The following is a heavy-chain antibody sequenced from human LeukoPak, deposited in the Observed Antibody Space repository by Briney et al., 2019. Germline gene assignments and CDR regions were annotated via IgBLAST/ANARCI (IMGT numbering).Heavy chain of an antibody. V-gene: IGHV3-23*01. Sequence: GGSLRLSCATSGFTFSSDAMSWVRQAPGKGLEWVSGIGASGGSTYYADSVKGRFTISRDNSKNTLYLQMNSLRAEDTAVYYCARGPERTGVGTRYYYDMDVWGQGTTVTVSS. CDR3: ARGPERTGVGTRYYYDMDV. J-gene: IGHJ6*02. CDR2: IGASGGST. CDR1: GFTFSSDA. D-gene: IGHD2-8*01.